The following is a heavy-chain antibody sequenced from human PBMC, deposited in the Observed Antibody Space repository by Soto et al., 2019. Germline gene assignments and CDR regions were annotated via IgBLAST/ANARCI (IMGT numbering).Heavy chain of an antibody. CDR1: GGSISSYY. Sequence: SETLSLTCTVSGGSISSYYWSWFRQPPGKGLEWIGYIYYSGSTNYNPSLKSRVTISVDTSKNQFSLKLSSVTAADTAVYYCARRWGGTFDYWGQGTLLTVSS. D-gene: IGHD2-21*01. V-gene: IGHV4-59*01. J-gene: IGHJ4*02. CDR2: IYYSGST. CDR3: ARRWGGTFDY.